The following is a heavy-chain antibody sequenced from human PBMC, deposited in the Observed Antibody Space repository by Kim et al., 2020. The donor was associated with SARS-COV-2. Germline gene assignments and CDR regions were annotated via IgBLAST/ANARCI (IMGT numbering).Heavy chain of an antibody. Sequence: SVKVSCKASGGTFSSYAISWVRQAPGQGLEWMGRIIPILGIANYAQKLQGRVTITADKSTSTAYMELSSLRSEDTAVYYCARVRWLQSRPRGYYGMDVWGQGTTVTVSS. J-gene: IGHJ6*02. V-gene: IGHV1-69*04. CDR2: IIPILGIA. D-gene: IGHD5-12*01. CDR1: GGTFSSYA. CDR3: ARVRWLQSRPRGYYGMDV.